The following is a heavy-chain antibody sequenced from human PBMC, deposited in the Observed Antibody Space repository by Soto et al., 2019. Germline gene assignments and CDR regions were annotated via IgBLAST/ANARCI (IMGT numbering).Heavy chain of an antibody. CDR2: IYYSGST. CDR3: ARDPLSDPYGYFAY. D-gene: IGHD3-10*01. CDR1: VGSISSGGYY. J-gene: IGHJ4*02. V-gene: IGHV4-31*03. Sequence: QVQLQESGPGLVKPSQTLSLTCTVSVGSISSGGYYWSWIRQHPGKGLEYIGYIYYSGSTYYNPSLKSRVTISVDTSKNQFSLKLSSVTAADTAVYYCARDPLSDPYGYFAYWGQGTLVTVSS.